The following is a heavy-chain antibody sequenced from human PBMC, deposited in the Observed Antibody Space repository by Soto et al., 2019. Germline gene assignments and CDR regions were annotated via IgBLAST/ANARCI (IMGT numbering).Heavy chain of an antibody. J-gene: IGHJ5*02. CDR3: ARWISVGYSDWFDP. CDR1: GYNFMRYG. V-gene: IGHV1-18*04. D-gene: IGHD1-1*01. CDR2: INVDNGET. Sequence: QVQLVQSGAEVKKPGASVKVSCKASGYNFMRYGFTWVRQAPGQVLEWMGWINVDNGETKYPQKIQGRVTMTTDTSTSTVYMELRSLTSDDTAVYYCARWISVGYSDWFDPWGHGTLVTVSS.